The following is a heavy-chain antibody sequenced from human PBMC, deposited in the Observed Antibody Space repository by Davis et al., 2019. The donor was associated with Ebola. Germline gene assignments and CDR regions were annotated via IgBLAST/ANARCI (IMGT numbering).Heavy chain of an antibody. CDR3: ARGGSGWAYNWFDP. CDR2: IYYSGST. J-gene: IGHJ5*02. V-gene: IGHV4-39*01. D-gene: IGHD6-19*01. Sequence: PGGSLRLSCTVSGGSISSSSYYWGWIRQPPGKGLEWIGSIYYSGSTYYNPSLKSRVTISVDTSKNQFSLKLSSVTAADTAVYYCARGGSGWAYNWFDPWGQGTLVTVSS. CDR1: GGSISSSSYY.